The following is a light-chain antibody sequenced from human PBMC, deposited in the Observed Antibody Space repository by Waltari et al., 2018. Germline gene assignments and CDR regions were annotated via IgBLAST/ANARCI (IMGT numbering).Light chain of an antibody. CDR2: WAS. J-gene: IGKJ1*01. CDR3: QQYYNAPWT. CDR1: QSLFYSSDNKNY. Sequence: DIVMTQSPDSLAVSLGERATINCTSSQSLFYSSDNKNYLAWYQQKSGQPPKLLIYWASTRESGVPDRFSGSGSGTDFTLTISSLQAEDVAVYYCQQYYNAPWTFGQGTKVEIK. V-gene: IGKV4-1*01.